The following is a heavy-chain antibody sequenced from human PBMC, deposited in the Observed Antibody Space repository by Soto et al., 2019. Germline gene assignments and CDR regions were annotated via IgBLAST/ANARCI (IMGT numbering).Heavy chain of an antibody. Sequence: GGSLRLSCAASGFTFSSYGMHWVRQAPGKGLEWVAVISYDGSNKYYADSVKGRFTISRDNSKNTLYLQMNSLRAEDTAVYYCAKARPYSGTQRGYGMDVWGQGTTVTVSS. V-gene: IGHV3-30*18. D-gene: IGHD1-26*01. J-gene: IGHJ6*02. CDR1: GFTFSSYG. CDR2: ISYDGSNK. CDR3: AKARPYSGTQRGYGMDV.